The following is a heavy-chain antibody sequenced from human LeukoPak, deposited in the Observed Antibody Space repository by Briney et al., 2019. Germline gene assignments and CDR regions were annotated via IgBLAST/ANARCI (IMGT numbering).Heavy chain of an antibody. D-gene: IGHD2-15*01. CDR2: IIPIFGTA. J-gene: IGHJ5*02. Sequence: GASVKVSCKASGGTFSSYAISWVRQAPGQGLEWMGGIIPIFGTANYAQKFQGRVTITADKSTSTAYMELSSLRSEDTAVYYCARRSFYCSGGSCYLGVRQDGWFDPWGQGTLVTVSS. CDR3: ARRSFYCSGGSCYLGVRQDGWFDP. V-gene: IGHV1-69*06. CDR1: GGTFSSYA.